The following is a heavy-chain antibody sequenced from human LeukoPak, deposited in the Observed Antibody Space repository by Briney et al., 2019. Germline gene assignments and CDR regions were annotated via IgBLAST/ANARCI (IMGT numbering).Heavy chain of an antibody. CDR2: IIPILGTA. CDR3: ARGRRDSSGWYNY. D-gene: IGHD6-19*01. Sequence: APVKVSCKASGGTLSSYAFSWVRQAPGQGLEWMGRIIPILGTANYAQTFQGRVTITAVKSTSTAYMELSSLRSEDTAVYYCARGRRDSSGWYNYWGQGTLVTVSS. V-gene: IGHV1-69*04. J-gene: IGHJ4*02. CDR1: GGTLSSYA.